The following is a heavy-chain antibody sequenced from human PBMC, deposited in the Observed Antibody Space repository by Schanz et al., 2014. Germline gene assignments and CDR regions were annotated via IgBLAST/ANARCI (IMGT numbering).Heavy chain of an antibody. CDR1: GFTFSSHG. V-gene: IGHV3-30*03. CDR3: AREAKWGQWYFDL. Sequence: VRLVESGGGLVKPGGSLRLSCAASGFTFSSHGMHWVRQAPAKGLEWVAVVGDTGTTKFYADSVKGRLTVSRDNSENTVYLEFHSLRSEDTALYYCAREAKWGQWYFDLWGRGSLVTVSS. J-gene: IGHJ2*01. D-gene: IGHD1-26*01. CDR2: VGDTGTTK.